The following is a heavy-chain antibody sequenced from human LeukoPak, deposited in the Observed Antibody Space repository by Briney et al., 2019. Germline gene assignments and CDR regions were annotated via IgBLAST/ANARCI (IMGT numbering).Heavy chain of an antibody. CDR1: GFTFSSYG. V-gene: IGHV3-30*02. CDR2: IRYDGSNK. CDR3: AKDIAVAGTTPYFDY. D-gene: IGHD6-19*01. Sequence: GGSPRLSCAASGFTFSSYGMHWVRQAPGKGLEWVAFIRYDGSNKYYADSVKGRFTISRDNSKNTLYLQMNSLRAEDTAVYYCAKDIAVAGTTPYFDYWGQGTLVTVSS. J-gene: IGHJ4*02.